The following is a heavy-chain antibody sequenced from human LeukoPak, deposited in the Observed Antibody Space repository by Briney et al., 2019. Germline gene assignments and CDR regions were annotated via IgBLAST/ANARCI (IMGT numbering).Heavy chain of an antibody. J-gene: IGHJ4*02. CDR2: IIPFNGIT. CDR1: GYTFTSYG. CDR3: ARDRSDQLYSSGWSYFDY. Sequence: GASVKVSCKASGYTFTSYGISWVRQAPGQGLEWMGWIIPFNGITNYAKKRQDRVTMTTDTSTSTAYMEVRILRSDDTTVYYCARDRSDQLYSSGWSYFDYWGQGTLVTVSS. V-gene: IGHV1-18*01. D-gene: IGHD6-19*01.